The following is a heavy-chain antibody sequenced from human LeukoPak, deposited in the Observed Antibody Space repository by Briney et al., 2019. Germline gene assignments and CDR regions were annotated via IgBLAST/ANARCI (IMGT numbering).Heavy chain of an antibody. Sequence: GGSLRLSCAASGFTFSSYGMTWVRQAPGKGLEWISGTSGSGGSTYYADSVKGRFTISRDNSKNTLYLQMNSLRAEDTAVYYCAKAQWFSYNYYFDYWGQGTLVTVSS. CDR2: TSGSGGST. V-gene: IGHV3-23*01. CDR3: AKAQWFSYNYYFDY. J-gene: IGHJ4*02. D-gene: IGHD3-22*01. CDR1: GFTFSSYG.